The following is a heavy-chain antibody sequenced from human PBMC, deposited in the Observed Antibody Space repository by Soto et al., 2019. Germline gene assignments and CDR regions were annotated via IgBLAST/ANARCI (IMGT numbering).Heavy chain of an antibody. V-gene: IGHV3-30-3*01. J-gene: IGHJ6*02. CDR1: GFTFSSYA. CDR3: ARDHGGSTYYYYGMDV. D-gene: IGHD2-15*01. CDR2: ISYDGSNK. Sequence: LRLSCAASGFTFSSYAMHWVRQAPGKGLEWVAVISYDGSNKYYVGSVKGRFTISRDNSKNTLYLQMNSLRAEDTAVYYCARDHGGSTYYYYGMDVWGQGTTVTVSS.